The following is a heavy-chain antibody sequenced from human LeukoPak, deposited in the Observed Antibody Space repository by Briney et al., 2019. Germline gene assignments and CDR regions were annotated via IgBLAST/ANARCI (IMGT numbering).Heavy chain of an antibody. CDR1: GYSTNSGYY. V-gene: IGHV4-38-2*02. Sequence: TSSETLSLTCTVSGYSTNSGYYWVWIRQPPGKGLEWIGSIYRSGSTNYSPSLKSRVTISVDTSKNQFSLKVSSVTAADTAVYYCARGDCSGSICYSSMDVWGTGTTVTVSS. CDR2: IYRSGST. CDR3: ARGDCSGSICYSSMDV. J-gene: IGHJ6*03. D-gene: IGHD2-21*01.